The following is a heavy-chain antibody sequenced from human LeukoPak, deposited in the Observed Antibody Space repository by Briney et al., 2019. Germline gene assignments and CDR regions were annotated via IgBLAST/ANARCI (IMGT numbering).Heavy chain of an antibody. V-gene: IGHV4-34*01. CDR3: ARSDPYYDVLTGYYNANWFDP. CDR2: INHSGST. CDR1: GGSFSGYY. Sequence: SETLSLTCAVYGGSFSGYYWSWIRQPPGKGLEWIGEINHSGSTNYNPSLKSRVTKSVDTSKNQFSLKLSSVTAADTAVYYCARSDPYYDVLTGYYNANWFDPWGQGTLVIVSS. J-gene: IGHJ5*02. D-gene: IGHD3-9*01.